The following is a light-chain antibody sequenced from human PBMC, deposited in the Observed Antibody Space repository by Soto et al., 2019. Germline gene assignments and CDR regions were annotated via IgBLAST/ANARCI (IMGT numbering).Light chain of an antibody. CDR3: QHFDTSPMYT. Sequence: EIVLTQSPGTLSLSPGERATLSCRASRSVSSSHLAWYQQKPGQAPRLLIYGASSRATGIPDRFSGSGSGTDFTLTISRLESEDFAVYYCQHFDTSPMYTFGQGTKLEI. V-gene: IGKV3-20*01. J-gene: IGKJ2*01. CDR1: RSVSSSH. CDR2: GAS.